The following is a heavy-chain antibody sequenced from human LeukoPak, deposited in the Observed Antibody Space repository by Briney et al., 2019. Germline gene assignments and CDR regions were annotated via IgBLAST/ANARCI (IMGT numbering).Heavy chain of an antibody. J-gene: IGHJ3*02. CDR2: IYYSGST. CDR3: ARPKYYYGSGRSGGAFDI. CDR1: GGSISSYY. Sequence: SETLSLTCTVSGGSISSYYWGWIRQPPGKGLEWIGSIYYSGSTYYNPSLKSRVTISVDTSKNQFSLKLSSVTAADTAVYYCARPKYYYGSGRSGGAFDIWGQGTMVTVSS. V-gene: IGHV4-39*01. D-gene: IGHD3-10*01.